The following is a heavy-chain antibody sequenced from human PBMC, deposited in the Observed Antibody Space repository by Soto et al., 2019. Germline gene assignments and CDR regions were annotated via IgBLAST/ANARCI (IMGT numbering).Heavy chain of an antibody. CDR1: GFTFTTCG. CDR2: ISHDGSNK. V-gene: IGHV3-30*03. D-gene: IGHD3-3*01. J-gene: IGHJ6*03. CDR3: AINYYDFWSCYYDYYYLDV. Sequence: QVQLVESGGGVVQPGRSLRLSCAASGFTFTTCGMHWVRQAPGKGLEWVALISHDGSNKYYAESVKGRFTISRDNSKNTLNLQMNSLRAEDTAVYYCAINYYDFWSCYYDYYYLDVWGKGTTVTVSS.